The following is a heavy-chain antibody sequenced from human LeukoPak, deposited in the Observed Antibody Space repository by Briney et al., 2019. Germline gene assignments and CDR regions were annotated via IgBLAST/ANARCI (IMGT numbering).Heavy chain of an antibody. V-gene: IGHV1-2*02. CDR2: INPNSGGT. CDR3: ARDPEIRDGYNYTLDY. D-gene: IGHD5-24*01. CDR1: GYTLTGYY. J-gene: IGHJ4*02. Sequence: ASVKVSCKASGYTLTGYYMHWVRQAPGQGLEWMGWINPNSGGTNYAQKFQGRVTMTRDTSISTAYMELSRLRSDDTAVYYCARDPEIRDGYNYTLDYWGQGTLVTVSS.